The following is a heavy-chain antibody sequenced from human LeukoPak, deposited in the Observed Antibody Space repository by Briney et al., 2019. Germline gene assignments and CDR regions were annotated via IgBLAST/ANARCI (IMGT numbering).Heavy chain of an antibody. CDR3: ATYRQVLLPFES. CDR1: GFTFSSYW. J-gene: IGHJ4*02. V-gene: IGHV3-7*03. D-gene: IGHD2-8*02. Sequence: PGGSLRLSCAASGFTFSSYWMSWVRQAPGKGLEWVANIKQDGSEKYYVDSVKGRFTISRDNSKNTLYLQMNSLRAEDTAIYYCATYRQVLLPFESWGQGTLVTVSS. CDR2: IKQDGSEK.